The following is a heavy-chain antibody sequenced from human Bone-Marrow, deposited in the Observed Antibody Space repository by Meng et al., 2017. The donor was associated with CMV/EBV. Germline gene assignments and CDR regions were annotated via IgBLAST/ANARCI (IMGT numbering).Heavy chain of an antibody. CDR1: GFTVSSNY. CDR3: ARQWDYGYNSLDF. Sequence: GGSLRLSCAASGFTVSSNYMSWVRQAPGKGLEWVSVIYSGGSTYYADSVKGRFTISRDNAKNSLYLQLNSLRAGDTAVYYCARQWDYGYNSLDFWGQGTLVTVSS. D-gene: IGHD1-20*01. V-gene: IGHV3-66*04. CDR2: IYSGGST. J-gene: IGHJ4*02.